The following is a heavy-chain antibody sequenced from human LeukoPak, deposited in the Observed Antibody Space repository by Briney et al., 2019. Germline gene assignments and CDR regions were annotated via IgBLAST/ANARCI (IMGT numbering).Heavy chain of an antibody. CDR1: GYSFTSYW. J-gene: IGHJ4*02. V-gene: IGHV5-51*01. Sequence: GESLKISCKGSGYSFTSYWIGWVRQMPGKGMEWMGIIYPGDSDTRYSPSFQGQVTISADKSISTAYLQWSSLKASDTAMYYCARGDIVVVPAATAGFYYWGQGTLVTVSS. CDR2: IYPGDSDT. CDR3: ARGDIVVVPAATAGFYY. D-gene: IGHD2-2*01.